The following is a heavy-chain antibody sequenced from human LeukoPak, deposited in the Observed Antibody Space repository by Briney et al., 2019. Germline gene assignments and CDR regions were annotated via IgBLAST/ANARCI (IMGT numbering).Heavy chain of an antibody. D-gene: IGHD4-23*01. CDR3: ARGGGNGIDWFDP. Sequence: SETLSLTCTVSGGSISSSSYYWGWIRQPPGKGLEWIGSIYYSGSTYYNPSLKSRVTISVDTSKNQFSLKLSSVTAADTAVYYCARGGGNGIDWFDPWGQGTLVTVSS. J-gene: IGHJ5*02. V-gene: IGHV4-39*01. CDR2: IYYSGST. CDR1: GGSISSSSYY.